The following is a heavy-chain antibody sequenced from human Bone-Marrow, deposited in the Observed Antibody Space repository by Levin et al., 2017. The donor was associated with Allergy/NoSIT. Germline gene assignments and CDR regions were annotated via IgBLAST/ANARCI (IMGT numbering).Heavy chain of an antibody. CDR1: GFTFNNYG. Sequence: GGSLRLSCAASGFTFNNYGMHWVRQAPGKGLEWVAVISYDGSNKYYVDSVKDRFTISRDQSKNTLYLQMNSLRVEDTSVYYCARYGSGSHYLHEYYFDYWGQGTLVTVSS. V-gene: IGHV3-30*03. J-gene: IGHJ4*02. CDR2: ISYDGSNK. D-gene: IGHD3-10*01. CDR3: ARYGSGSHYLHEYYFDY.